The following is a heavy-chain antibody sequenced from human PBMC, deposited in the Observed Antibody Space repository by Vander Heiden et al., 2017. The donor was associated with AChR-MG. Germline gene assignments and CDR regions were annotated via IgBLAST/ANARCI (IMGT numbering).Heavy chain of an antibody. D-gene: IGHD2-15*01. CDR2: ISGSGGST. J-gene: IGHJ4*02. V-gene: IGHV3-23*01. CDR1: GFTFRSYA. CDR3: AKARRVVVASTYYFDY. Sequence: EVQLLESGGGLVQPGGSLRLSCAASGFTFRSYAMSWVRQAPGKGLEWVSAISGSGGSTYYADSVKGRFTISRDKSKNTLYLQMNSLRAEDTAVYYCAKARRVVVASTYYFDYWGQGTLVTVSS.